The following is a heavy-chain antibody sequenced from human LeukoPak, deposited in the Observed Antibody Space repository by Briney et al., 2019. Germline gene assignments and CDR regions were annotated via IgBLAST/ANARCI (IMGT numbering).Heavy chain of an antibody. Sequence: PGGSLRLSCAASGFTFSSYAMHWVRQAPGKGLEWVAVIPYDGSNKYYADSVKGRFTISRDNAKNSLYLQMNSLRAEDTAVYYCAREPKSSGSGFDYWGQGTLVTVSS. CDR1: GFTFSSYA. CDR2: IPYDGSNK. J-gene: IGHJ4*02. CDR3: AREPKSSGSGFDY. V-gene: IGHV3-30-3*01. D-gene: IGHD6-19*01.